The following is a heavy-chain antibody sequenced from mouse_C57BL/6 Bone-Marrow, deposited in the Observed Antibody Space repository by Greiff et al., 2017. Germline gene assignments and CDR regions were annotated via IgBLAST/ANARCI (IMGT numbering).Heavy chain of an antibody. J-gene: IGHJ2*01. V-gene: IGHV1-22*01. D-gene: IGHD1-1*01. CDR3: ARHYYGSSSLFDY. CDR1: GYTFTDYN. Sequence: VQLKESGPELVKPGASVKMSCKASGYTFTDYNMHWVKQSHGKSLEWIGYINPNNGGTSYNQKFKGKATLTVNKSSSTAYMELRSLTSEDSAVYYCARHYYGSSSLFDYWGQGTTLTVSS. CDR2: INPNNGGT.